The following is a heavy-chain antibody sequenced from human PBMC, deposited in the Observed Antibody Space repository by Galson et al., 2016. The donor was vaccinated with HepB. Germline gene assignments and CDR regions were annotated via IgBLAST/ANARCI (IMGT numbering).Heavy chain of an antibody. D-gene: IGHD3-10*01. CDR1: GDSVSSSY. CDR3: ASLGSGSYFPN. Sequence: SETLSLTCTVSGDSVSSSYWAWIRQPPGKGLEWIGYISYGGTTKYNPSLKSRVTISLDTSKNQFSLKLSFVTAADTALYHCASLGSGSYFPNWGQGTLVTVSS. J-gene: IGHJ4*02. CDR2: ISYGGTT. V-gene: IGHV4-59*02.